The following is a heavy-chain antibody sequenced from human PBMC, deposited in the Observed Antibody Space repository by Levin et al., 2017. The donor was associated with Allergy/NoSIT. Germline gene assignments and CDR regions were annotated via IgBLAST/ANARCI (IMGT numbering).Heavy chain of an antibody. CDR3: ARVLYSSQALDY. Sequence: KSGGSLRLSCAASGFTFSSYSMNWVRQAPGKGLEWVSSISSSSSYIYYADSVKGRFTISRDNAKNSLYLQMNSLRAEDTAVYYCARVLYSSQALDYWGQGTLVTVSS. CDR1: GFTFSSYS. V-gene: IGHV3-21*01. D-gene: IGHD6-13*01. J-gene: IGHJ4*02. CDR2: ISSSSSYI.